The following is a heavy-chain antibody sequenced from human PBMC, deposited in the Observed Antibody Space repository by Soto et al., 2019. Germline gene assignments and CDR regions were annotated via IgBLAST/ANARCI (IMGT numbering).Heavy chain of an antibody. CDR3: ARRSAGGNNWFDP. CDR1: GGSISIIRSY. Sequence: QLQLQESGPGLVNPSQTLSLTCTVSGGSISIIRSYCDWIRQPPGKGLEWIGRMYFSGNTYYDPSLKSRVTISVDMSKNQFSLKLASVTAADTAVYYCARRSAGGNNWFDPWGQGTLVTVSS. D-gene: IGHD1-26*01. CDR2: MYFSGNT. J-gene: IGHJ5*02. V-gene: IGHV4-39*01.